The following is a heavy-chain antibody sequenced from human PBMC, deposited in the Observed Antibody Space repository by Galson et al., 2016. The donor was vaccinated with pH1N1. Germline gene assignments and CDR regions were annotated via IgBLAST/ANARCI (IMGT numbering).Heavy chain of an antibody. CDR2: ITGSGGSS. Sequence: SLRLSCAASGFTFSSYDMSWVRQAPGKGLEWVSAITGSGGSSYYADSVKGRFTISRDKSKNTRYLQMNSLRAEDTAVYYCAKAPHGLADFDYWGQGTLVTVSS. CDR1: GFTFSSYD. J-gene: IGHJ4*02. V-gene: IGHV3-23*01. CDR3: AKAPHGLADFDY.